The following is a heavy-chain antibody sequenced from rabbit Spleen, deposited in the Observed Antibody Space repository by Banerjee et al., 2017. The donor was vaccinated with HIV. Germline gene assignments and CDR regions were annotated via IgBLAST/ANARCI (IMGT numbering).Heavy chain of an antibody. CDR3: AREGGIVVAGAFNL. J-gene: IGHJ4*01. D-gene: IGHD4-1*01. CDR2: IVNDNGNT. Sequence: QEQLEESGGGLVKPEGSLTLTCKASGVSLNDKDVMCWVRQAPGKGPEWIACIVNDNGNTYYASWVNGRFTISRSTSLATVTLQVTSLTVADTATYFCAREGGIVVAGAFNLWGQGTLVTVS. V-gene: IGHV1S47*01. CDR1: GVSLNDKD.